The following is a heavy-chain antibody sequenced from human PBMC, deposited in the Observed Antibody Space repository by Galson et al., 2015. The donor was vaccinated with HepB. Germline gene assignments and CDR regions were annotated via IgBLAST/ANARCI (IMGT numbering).Heavy chain of an antibody. Sequence: SVKVSCRASGGTFSSYAISWVRQAPGQGLEWMGGIIPIFGTANYAQKFQGRVTITADESTSTAYMELSSLRSEDTAVYYCARDFGPYDSSGYYYAYYYGMDVWGQGTTVTVSS. V-gene: IGHV1-69*13. D-gene: IGHD3-22*01. J-gene: IGHJ6*02. CDR2: IIPIFGTA. CDR3: ARDFGPYDSSGYYYAYYYGMDV. CDR1: GGTFSSYA.